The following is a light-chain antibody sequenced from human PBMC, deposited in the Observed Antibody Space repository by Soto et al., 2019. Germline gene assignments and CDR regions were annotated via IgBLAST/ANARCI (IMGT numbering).Light chain of an antibody. CDR1: QDINTY. CDR2: AAS. CDR3: QQRKSYPIT. J-gene: IGKJ5*01. Sequence: DIQLTQSPSFLSASVGDRVTITCRASQDINTYLAWYQQKPGKAPKLLILAASTLQNGVPSRFSGSGSGTEFTVTITSLQPEDFETYYCQQRKSYPITFGQGTRLEIK. V-gene: IGKV1-9*01.